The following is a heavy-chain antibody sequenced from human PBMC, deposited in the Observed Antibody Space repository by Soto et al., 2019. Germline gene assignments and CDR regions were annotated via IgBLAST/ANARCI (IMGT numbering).Heavy chain of an antibody. CDR3: AHTVIFGVVKKYGMDV. Sequence: GSGPTLVNPTQTLTLTCTFSGFSLATSGVGVGWVRQPPGKALEWLGLIYWDDDKYYNPSLGSRLTITKDTSKNQVVLTMTNMDLVDTATYYCAHTVIFGVVKKYGMDVWGQGPSVTVS. CDR2: IYWDDDK. V-gene: IGHV2-5*02. CDR1: GFSLATSGVG. J-gene: IGHJ6*01. D-gene: IGHD3-3*01.